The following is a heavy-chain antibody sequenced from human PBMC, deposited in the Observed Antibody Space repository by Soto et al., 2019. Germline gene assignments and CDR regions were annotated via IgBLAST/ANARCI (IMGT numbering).Heavy chain of an antibody. D-gene: IGHD6-25*01. Sequence: QVQLVQSGAEVVKPGSSVKVSCKASGDTFDTFAISWVRQAPGQGLEWMGGIIPIFRTPDYGQKFQGRVTITADDSTSTAYMKLSSLRSEDTSVYYWARDKDREKQGGNYYYTLDVWGQGTTVTVSS. CDR3: ARDKDREKQGGNYYYTLDV. J-gene: IGHJ6*02. CDR1: GDTFDTFA. V-gene: IGHV1-69*12. CDR2: IIPIFRTP.